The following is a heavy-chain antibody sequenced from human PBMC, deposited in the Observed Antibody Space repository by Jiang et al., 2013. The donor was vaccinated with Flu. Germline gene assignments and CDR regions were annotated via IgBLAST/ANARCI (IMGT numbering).Heavy chain of an antibody. CDR1: GDSISNTSYY. CDR3: ARGVGSVNYYNALLPYFDY. J-gene: IGHJ4*02. Sequence: GLVKPSQTLSLTCTVSGDSISNTSYYWSWIRQPAGRGLEWIGRVFTRGSTNYNPSLRSRVTISVDTSKNQFSLKLSSVTAADTAVYYCARGVGSVNYYNALLPYFDYWGQGTLVTVSS. D-gene: IGHD3-10*01. CDR2: VFTRGST. V-gene: IGHV4-61*02.